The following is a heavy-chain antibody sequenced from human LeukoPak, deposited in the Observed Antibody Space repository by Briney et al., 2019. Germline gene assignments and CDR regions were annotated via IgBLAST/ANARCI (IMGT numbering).Heavy chain of an antibody. D-gene: IGHD3-22*01. Sequence: PSETLSLTCTVSGGSINSYYWSWIRQPAGKGLEWIGHIYTSGSTNYNPSLKSRVTMSVDTSKNQFSLKLSSVTAADTAVYYCAREIVVIASYYYYYMDVWGKGTTVTISS. V-gene: IGHV4-4*07. CDR2: IYTSGST. CDR1: GGSINSYY. CDR3: AREIVVIASYYYYYMDV. J-gene: IGHJ6*03.